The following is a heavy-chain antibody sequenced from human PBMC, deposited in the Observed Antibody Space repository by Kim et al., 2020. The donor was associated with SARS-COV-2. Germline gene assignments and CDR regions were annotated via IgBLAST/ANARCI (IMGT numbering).Heavy chain of an antibody. Sequence: GGSLRLSCAASGFTFSSYGMNWVRQAPGKGLEWVAVISYDGSNKYYADSVKGRFTISRDNSKNTLYLQMNSLRAEDTAVYYCAKDYYGDYHDGDVWGKGT. CDR3: AKDYYGDYHDGDV. CDR1: GFTFSSYG. D-gene: IGHD4-17*01. J-gene: IGHJ6*04. V-gene: IGHV3-30*18. CDR2: ISYDGSNK.